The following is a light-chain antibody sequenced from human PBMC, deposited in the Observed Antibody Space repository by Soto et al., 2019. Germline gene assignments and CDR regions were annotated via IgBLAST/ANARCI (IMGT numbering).Light chain of an antibody. CDR3: MQGTYWPRLT. CDR2: KVS. J-gene: IGKJ4*01. V-gene: IGKV2-30*01. Sequence: DVVMTQSPLSLPVTLGQPASISCRSSQSLVYSDGNTYLNWFHQRPGQSPRCLIYKVSNRDSWVPDRFIGSGSGTDFTLKISRVEAEDVGVYYCMQGTYWPRLTFGGGTKVEIK. CDR1: QSLVYSDGNTY.